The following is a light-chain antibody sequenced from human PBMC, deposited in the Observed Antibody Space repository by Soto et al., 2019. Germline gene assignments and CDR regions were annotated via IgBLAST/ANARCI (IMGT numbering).Light chain of an antibody. Sequence: DIQMTQSPSTLSASVGDRVTITCRASQSISSWLAWYQQKPGKAPKLLIYKASSLESGLPSRFSGSGSGTFITLTISLLPPDYFATYYCQHYNSLWTFGQGTKVEIK. CDR2: KAS. CDR3: QHYNSLWT. CDR1: QSISSW. J-gene: IGKJ1*01. V-gene: IGKV1-5*03.